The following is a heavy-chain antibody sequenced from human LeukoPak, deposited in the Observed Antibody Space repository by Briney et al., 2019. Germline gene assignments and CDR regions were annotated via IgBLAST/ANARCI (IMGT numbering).Heavy chain of an antibody. J-gene: IGHJ5*02. CDR2: INPNSGGT. Sequence: ASVKVSCKASGYTFTGYYMHWVRQAPGQGLEWMGWINPNSGGTNYAQKFQGRVTVTRDTSISTAYMELSRLRSDDTAVYYCALQVDYDFWSGYSFDPWGQGTLVTVSS. CDR1: GYTFTGYY. V-gene: IGHV1-2*02. CDR3: ALQVDYDFWSGYSFDP. D-gene: IGHD3-3*01.